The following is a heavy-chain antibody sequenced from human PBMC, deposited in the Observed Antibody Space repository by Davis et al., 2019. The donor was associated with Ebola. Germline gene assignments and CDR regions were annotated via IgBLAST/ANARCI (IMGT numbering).Heavy chain of an antibody. V-gene: IGHV3-30-3*01. Sequence: LSLTCAASAFDFSAYAMHWVRQAPGKGLEWAAVIFHDGTNQYYADPVKGRFTISRDNSKNTLFLEMNSLRVEDTAVYYCARGVLQEQLIWNDVFDLWGQGTMVTVSS. CDR3: ARGVLQEQLIWNDVFDL. D-gene: IGHD2-2*01. J-gene: IGHJ3*01. CDR2: IFHDGTNQ. CDR1: AFDFSAYA.